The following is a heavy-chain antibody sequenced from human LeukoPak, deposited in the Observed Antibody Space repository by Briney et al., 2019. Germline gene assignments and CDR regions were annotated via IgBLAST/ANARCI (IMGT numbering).Heavy chain of an antibody. CDR3: VGSGTTNDAFDI. CDR2: IYYSGST. Sequence: PSQTLSLTCTVSGGSISSGGYYWSWIRQHPGKGLEWIGYIYYSGSTYYNPSLKSRVTMSVDTSKNQFSLKLSSVTAEDTAAYYCVGSGTTNDAFDIWGQGTMVTVSS. J-gene: IGHJ3*02. CDR1: GGSISSGGYY. V-gene: IGHV4-31*03. D-gene: IGHD2-15*01.